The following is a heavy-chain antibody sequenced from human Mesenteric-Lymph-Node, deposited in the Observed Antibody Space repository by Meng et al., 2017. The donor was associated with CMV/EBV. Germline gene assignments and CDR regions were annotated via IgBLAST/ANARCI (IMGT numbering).Heavy chain of an antibody. J-gene: IGHJ4*02. CDR2: IFPGDSNT. CDR1: GYRFTNFW. CDR3: ARRVVVAGIDLDY. Sequence: CKGSGYRFTNFWIDWVRQMPGKGLEWMGTIFPGDSNTTYSPSFQGQVTFSADKSISTAYLQWNSLKASDTAMFYCARRVVVAGIDLDYWGQGTLVTVSS. D-gene: IGHD6-19*01. V-gene: IGHV5-51*01.